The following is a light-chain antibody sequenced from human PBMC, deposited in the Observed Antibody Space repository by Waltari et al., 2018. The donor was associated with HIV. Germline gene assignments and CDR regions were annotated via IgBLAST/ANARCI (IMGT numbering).Light chain of an antibody. Sequence: ENVLTQSPGTLSLSPGERATLSCRASKSVGSYLDWYQQKPGQAPRLLSYGASSRATGIPDRCSGSWSGTDLTLIISRVEPEDFAVYYCQQFGGSQTFGQGTKVEIK. CDR3: QQFGGSQT. J-gene: IGKJ1*01. V-gene: IGKV3-20*01. CDR2: GAS. CDR1: KSVGSY.